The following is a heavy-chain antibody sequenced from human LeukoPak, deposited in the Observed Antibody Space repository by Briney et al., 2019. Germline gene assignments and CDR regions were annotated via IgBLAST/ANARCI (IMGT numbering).Heavy chain of an antibody. V-gene: IGHV3-48*02. CDR1: GFTFSSYS. J-gene: IGHJ4*02. D-gene: IGHD1-26*01. CDR3: ASSGSYRFDY. CDR2: ITASGTAM. Sequence: GGSLRLSCAASGFTFSSYSMNWVRQAPGKGLEWVSHITASGTAMFYADSVKGRFAISRDNAKNSLYLQMNSLRDEDTAVYYCASSGSYRFDYWGQGTLVTVSS.